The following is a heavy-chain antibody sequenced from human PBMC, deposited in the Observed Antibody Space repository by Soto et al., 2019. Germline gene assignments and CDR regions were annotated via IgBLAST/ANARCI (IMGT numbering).Heavy chain of an antibody. CDR2: ISHLEST. D-gene: IGHD5-12*01. V-gene: IGHV4-30-2*06. Sequence: QLQLQESDSGLVKTSETLSLTCTVSGASISYGGFSWSWIRQSPGKGLEWIGYISHLESTYFHPSFKSRLTMSIDRTRNQFSLKLSSVTAADMAVYYCARGGGYDSFDYWGQGVLVTVSS. CDR1: GASISYGGFS. J-gene: IGHJ4*02. CDR3: ARGGGYDSFDY.